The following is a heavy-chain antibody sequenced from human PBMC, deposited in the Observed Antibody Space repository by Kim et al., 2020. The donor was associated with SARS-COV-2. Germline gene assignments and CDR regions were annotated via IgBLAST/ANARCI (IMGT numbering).Heavy chain of an antibody. CDR3: ARGNVRHEVPTGYYFDY. CDR1: GYTFTSYY. J-gene: IGHJ4*02. D-gene: IGHD3-10*01. Sequence: ASVKVSCKASGYTFTSYYMHWVRQAPGQGLEWMGIINPSGGSTSYAQKFQGRVTMTRDTSTSTVYMELSSLRSEDTAVYYCARGNVRHEVPTGYYFDYWGQGTLVTVSS. V-gene: IGHV1-46*01. CDR2: INPSGGST.